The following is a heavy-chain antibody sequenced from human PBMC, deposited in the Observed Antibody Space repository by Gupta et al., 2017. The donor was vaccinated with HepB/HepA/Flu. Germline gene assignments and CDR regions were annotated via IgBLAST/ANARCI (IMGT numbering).Heavy chain of an antibody. V-gene: IGHV1-2*02. J-gene: IGHJ4*02. CDR2: IKPDTGVT. CDR1: GYSFSDHF. CDR3: ARDHNWGPDY. D-gene: IGHD7-27*01. Sequence: QVQLVQSGTDVKKPGASLKVSCKASGYSFSDHFLHWIRQAPGQGLEWMGWIKPDTGVTHYAQQFQGRVNLTTDTSIGTAYMELSSLTSDDTAVYYCARDHNWGPDYWGQGTMVTVSS.